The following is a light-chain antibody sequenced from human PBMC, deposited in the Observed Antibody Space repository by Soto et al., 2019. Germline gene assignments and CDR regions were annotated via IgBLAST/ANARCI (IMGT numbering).Light chain of an antibody. CDR2: GAS. CDR3: QQYGSSGT. J-gene: IGKJ1*01. CDR1: QSVSSSY. V-gene: IGKV3-20*01. Sequence: ELVLTQXXXTXXFXPXERATLSRRASQSVSSSYLAWYQQKPGQAPRLLIYGASSRATGIPDRFSGSGSGTDFTLTISRLEPEDFAVYYCQQYGSSGTFGQGTKVDTK.